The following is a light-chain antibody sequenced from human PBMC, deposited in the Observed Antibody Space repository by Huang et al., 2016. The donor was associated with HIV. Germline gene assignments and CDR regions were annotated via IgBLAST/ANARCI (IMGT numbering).Light chain of an antibody. CDR3: QHYDNLRT. CDR1: QDISNY. Sequence: DIQMTQSTSSLSASVGDRVTITCQASQDISNYLNWYQQKPGKAPKLLIYDASNLETGVSSRVSGSGSGTDFTFTISSLQPEDIATYYCQHYDNLRTFGQGTKVEIK. J-gene: IGKJ1*01. V-gene: IGKV1-33*01. CDR2: DAS.